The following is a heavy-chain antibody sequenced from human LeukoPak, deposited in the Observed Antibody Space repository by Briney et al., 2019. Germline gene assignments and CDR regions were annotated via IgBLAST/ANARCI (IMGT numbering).Heavy chain of an antibody. Sequence: GGSLRLSCAASGFTFSSYAMSWVRQAPGKGLEWVSGISGSGGSTYYADSVKGRFTISRDNAKNSLYLQMNSLRAEDTAVYYCARDGARYYYGSGSYYRYYYGMDVWGQGTTVTVSS. CDR1: GFTFSSYA. J-gene: IGHJ6*02. V-gene: IGHV3-23*01. CDR3: ARDGARYYYGSGSYYRYYYGMDV. D-gene: IGHD3-10*01. CDR2: ISGSGGST.